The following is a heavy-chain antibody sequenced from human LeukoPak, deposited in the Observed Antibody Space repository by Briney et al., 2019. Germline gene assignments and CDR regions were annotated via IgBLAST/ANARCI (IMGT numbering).Heavy chain of an antibody. V-gene: IGHV4-39*01. CDR3: ARSPLLGGYNWSGYFDL. CDR2: IYYSGST. D-gene: IGHD5-18*01. CDR1: GGSISSSSYY. J-gene: IGHJ2*01. Sequence: SETLSLTCTVSGGSISSSSYYWGWIRQPPGKVLEWIGSIYYSGSTYYNPSLKSRVTISVDTSKNQFSLKLSSVTAADTAVYYCARSPLLGGYNWSGYFDLWGRGTLVTVSS.